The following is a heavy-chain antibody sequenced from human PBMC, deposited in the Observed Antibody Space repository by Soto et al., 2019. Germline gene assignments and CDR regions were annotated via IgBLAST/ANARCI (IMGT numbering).Heavy chain of an antibody. J-gene: IGHJ4*02. CDR3: ARAYGDYAPDH. Sequence: QVQLVESGGGVVQPGRSLRLSCVVSGFTFSNYYMHWVRQAPGKGLEWVAVISYDGSNQYYADSVKGRFTISRDNSKNTLYLQMSSLRAEDTAVYYCARAYGDYAPDHWGQGTLVTVSS. CDR1: GFTFSNYY. V-gene: IGHV3-30*03. CDR2: ISYDGSNQ. D-gene: IGHD4-17*01.